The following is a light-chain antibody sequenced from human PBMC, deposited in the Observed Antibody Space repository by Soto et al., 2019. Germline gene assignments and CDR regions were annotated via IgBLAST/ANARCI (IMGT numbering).Light chain of an antibody. CDR3: VQFSNFPRT. CDR1: QSLVYSDGNTY. Sequence: DIVLTQTPLSSPVTLGQPASISCRSSQSLVYSDGNTYLSWLQQRPGQPPRLLIYQVSNRFSGVPDRFSGSGAGTHFTLKISRVEAEDVGVYYCVQFSNFPRTFGQGTKVEIK. V-gene: IGKV2-24*01. J-gene: IGKJ1*01. CDR2: QVS.